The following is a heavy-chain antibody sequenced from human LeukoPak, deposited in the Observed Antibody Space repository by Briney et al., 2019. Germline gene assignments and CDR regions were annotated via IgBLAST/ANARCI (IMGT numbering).Heavy chain of an antibody. D-gene: IGHD3-10*01. CDR3: AKDTWFGEFIDY. CDR2: IGYDGSNK. Sequence: GGSLRLSCAASGFTFSSYGMHWVRQAPGKGVEGVAFIGYDGSNKYYADSVKGRFTISRDNSKNTLYLQMNSLRAEDTAVYYCAKDTWFGEFIDYWGQGTLVTVSS. CDR1: GFTFSSYG. J-gene: IGHJ4*02. V-gene: IGHV3-30*02.